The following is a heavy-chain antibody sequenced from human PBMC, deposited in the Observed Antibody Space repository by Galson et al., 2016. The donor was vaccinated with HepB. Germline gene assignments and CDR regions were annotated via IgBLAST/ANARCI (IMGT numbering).Heavy chain of an antibody. CDR2: VGYAGNNK. CDR1: GFNVWDYG. V-gene: IGHV3-33*01. D-gene: IGHD6-19*01. CDR3: ARDMAGDRADFSGLDL. J-gene: IGHJ6*02. Sequence: SLRLSCAASGFNVWDYGLHWVRQAPGKGLEWVALVGYAGNNKYYADPVKGRFTISRNNSKKMLFLQMNSPTAVDTAVYYCARDMAGDRADFSGLDLWGHGTTVTVSS.